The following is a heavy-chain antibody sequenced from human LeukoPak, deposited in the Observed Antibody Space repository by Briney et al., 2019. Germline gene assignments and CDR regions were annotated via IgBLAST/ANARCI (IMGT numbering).Heavy chain of an antibody. CDR1: GYTFTSYG. J-gene: IGHJ4*02. Sequence: ASVKVSCKASGYTFTSYGISWVRQAPGQGLEWMGWISAYNGNTNYAQKLQGRVTMTTDTSTSTVYMELSSLRSEDTAVYYCARESRLHDSSGYYYGRSHFDYWGQGTLVTVSS. D-gene: IGHD3-22*01. V-gene: IGHV1-18*01. CDR3: ARESRLHDSSGYYYGRSHFDY. CDR2: ISAYNGNT.